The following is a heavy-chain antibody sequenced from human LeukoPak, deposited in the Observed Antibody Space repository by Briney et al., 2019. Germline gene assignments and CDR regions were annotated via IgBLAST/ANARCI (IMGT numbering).Heavy chain of an antibody. D-gene: IGHD4-17*01. V-gene: IGHV3-30*02. CDR3: AKGFYGVYYYYYYMDV. J-gene: IGHJ6*03. CDR2: IRYDGSNK. CDR1: GFTFSSYG. Sequence: GGSLRLSCAASGFTFSSYGMHWVRQAPGKGLEWVAFIRYDGSNKYYADSVRGRFTISRDNSKNTLYLQMNSLRAEDTAVYYCAKGFYGVYYYYYYMDVWGKGTTVTISS.